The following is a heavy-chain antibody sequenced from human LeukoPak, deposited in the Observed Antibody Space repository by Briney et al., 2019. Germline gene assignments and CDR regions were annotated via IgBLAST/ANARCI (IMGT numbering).Heavy chain of an antibody. J-gene: IGHJ4*02. V-gene: IGHV3-48*01. CDR2: ISGSSSTI. CDR1: GFTFSSYS. CDR3: AKDRYYYGSGETGFDY. Sequence: GGSLRLSCAASGFTFSSYSMNWVRQAPGKGLEWISYISGSSSTIYYADPVKGRFTISRDNAKNSLYLQMNSLRAEDTAVYYCAKDRYYYGSGETGFDYWGQGTLVTVSS. D-gene: IGHD3-10*01.